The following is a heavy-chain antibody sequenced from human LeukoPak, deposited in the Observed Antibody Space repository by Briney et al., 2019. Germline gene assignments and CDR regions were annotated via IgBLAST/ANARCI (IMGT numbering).Heavy chain of an antibody. CDR2: IYYSGST. CDR1: GGSINNYY. D-gene: IGHD5-12*01. J-gene: IGHJ4*02. V-gene: IGHV4-59*01. CDR3: AGTTRWLPFDY. Sequence: SETLSLTCTVPGGSINNYYRSWIRQAPGKGLEWIAYIYYSGSTNYNPSLKSRVTISVDTSKNQLSLKLSSVTAADTAVYYCAGTTRWLPFDYWGQGTLVTVSS.